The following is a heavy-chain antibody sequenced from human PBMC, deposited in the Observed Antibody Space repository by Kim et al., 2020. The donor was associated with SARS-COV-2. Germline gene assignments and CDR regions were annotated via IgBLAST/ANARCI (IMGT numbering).Heavy chain of an antibody. Sequence: SETLSLTCTVSGGSISSSSYYWGWIRQPPGKGLEWIGSIYYSGSTYYNPSLKSRVTISVDTSKNQFSLKLSSVTAADTAVYYCARLMPGIAVAGTSIWGQGTLVTVSS. D-gene: IGHD6-19*01. CDR1: GGSISSSSYY. CDR3: ARLMPGIAVAGTSI. J-gene: IGHJ4*02. V-gene: IGHV4-39*01. CDR2: IYYSGST.